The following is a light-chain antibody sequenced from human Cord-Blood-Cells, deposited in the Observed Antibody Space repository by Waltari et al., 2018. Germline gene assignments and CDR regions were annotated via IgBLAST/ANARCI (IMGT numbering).Light chain of an antibody. V-gene: IGLV1-44*01. CDR3: AAWDDSLNGWV. CDR1: SSNIGSNT. J-gene: IGLJ3*02. CDR2: SNN. Sequence: QSVLTQPPSASGTPGQRVTIPRSGSSSNIGSNTVNWYQQRPGTAPKLLIYSNNQRPSGVPDRFSGSKSGTSASLAISGLQSEDEADYYCAAWDDSLNGWVFGGGTKLTVL.